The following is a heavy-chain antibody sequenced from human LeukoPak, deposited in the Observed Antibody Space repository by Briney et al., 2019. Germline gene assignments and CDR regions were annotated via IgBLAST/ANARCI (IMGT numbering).Heavy chain of an antibody. CDR1: GFTFSSYS. V-gene: IGHV3-21*01. D-gene: IGHD6-6*01. Sequence: GGSLRLSCAASGFTFSSYSMNWVRQAPGKGLEWVSSISSSSSYIYYADSVKGRFTISRDNATNSLYLQMNSLRAEDTAVYYCARDSSSSYYYYYYYMDVWGKGTTVTVSS. CDR3: ARDSSSSYYYYYYYMDV. CDR2: ISSSSSYI. J-gene: IGHJ6*03.